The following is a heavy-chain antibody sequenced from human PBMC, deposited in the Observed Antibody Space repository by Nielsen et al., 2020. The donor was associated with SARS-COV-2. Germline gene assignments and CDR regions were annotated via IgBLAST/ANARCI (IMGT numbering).Heavy chain of an antibody. J-gene: IGHJ4*02. CDR2: INRDGSRT. D-gene: IGHD3-22*01. CDR3: VRVRDDGYYYDTGPFDY. V-gene: IGHV3-74*03. CDR1: GFTFSTYG. Sequence: GGSLRLSCAASGFTFSTYGMNWVRQAPGKGLAWVAHINRDGSRTTYADSVRGRFTISRDNAKSTLYLQMDGLRVDDTAVYYCVRVRDDGYYYDTGPFDYWGQGAQVTVSS.